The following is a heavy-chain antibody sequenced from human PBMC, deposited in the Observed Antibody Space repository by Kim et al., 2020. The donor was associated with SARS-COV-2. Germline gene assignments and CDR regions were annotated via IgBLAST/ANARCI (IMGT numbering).Heavy chain of an antibody. CDR2: INHSGST. CDR1: GGSFSGYY. Sequence: SETLSLTCAVYGGSFSGYYWSWIRQPPGKGLEWIGEINHSGSTNYNPSLKSRVTISVDTSKNQFSLKLSSVTAADTAVYYCARGHRPPSMVRGPVSRSRFDPWGQGTLVTVSS. CDR3: ARGHRPPSMVRGPVSRSRFDP. J-gene: IGHJ5*02. V-gene: IGHV4-34*01. D-gene: IGHD3-10*01.